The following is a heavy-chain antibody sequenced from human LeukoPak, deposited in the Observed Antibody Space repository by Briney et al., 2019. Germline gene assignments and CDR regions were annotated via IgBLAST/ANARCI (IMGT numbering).Heavy chain of an antibody. CDR3: ARVPTTVVTFGYSDY. J-gene: IGHJ4*02. V-gene: IGHV4-59*01. D-gene: IGHD4-23*01. CDR2: IYYSGST. CDR1: GGSISSYY. Sequence: TSETLSLTCTVSGGSISSYYWSWIRQPPGKGLEWIGYIYYSGSTNYNPSLKSRVTISVDTSKNQFSLKLSSVTAADTAVYYCARVPTTVVTFGYSDYWGQGTLVTVSS.